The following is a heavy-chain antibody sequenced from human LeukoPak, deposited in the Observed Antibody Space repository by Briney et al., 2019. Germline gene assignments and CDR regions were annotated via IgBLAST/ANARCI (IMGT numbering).Heavy chain of an antibody. CDR2: INPNSGGT. D-gene: IGHD2-2*01. V-gene: IGHV1-2*02. J-gene: IGHJ4*02. CDR3: ATLSDIVVVPAAPDY. CDR1: GYSFTGYY. Sequence: GASVKVSCTASGYSFTGYYMHWVRQAPGQGLEWMGWINPNSGGTNYAQKFQGRVTMTRDTSISTAYMELSRLRSDDTAVYYCATLSDIVVVPAAPDYWGQGTLVTVSS.